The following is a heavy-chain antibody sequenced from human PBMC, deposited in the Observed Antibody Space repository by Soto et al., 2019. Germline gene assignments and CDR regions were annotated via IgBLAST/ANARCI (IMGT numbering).Heavy chain of an antibody. CDR3: AKPRETTLSYHGMDV. D-gene: IGHD1-7*01. CDR2: IIGSGGST. V-gene: IGHV3-23*01. J-gene: IGHJ6*02. CDR1: GFTFSSYA. Sequence: EVQLLESGGGLVQPGGSLRLSCAASGFTFSSYAMTWVRQAPGKGLEWVSGIIGSGGSTYYANSVKGRFTISRDNSKNTLYLQMNSLRVEDTAGYYCAKPRETTLSYHGMDVWGQGTPVTVSS.